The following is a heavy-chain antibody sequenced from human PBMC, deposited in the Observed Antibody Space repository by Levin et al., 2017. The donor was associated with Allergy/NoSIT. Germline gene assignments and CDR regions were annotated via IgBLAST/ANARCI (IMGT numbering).Heavy chain of an antibody. Sequence: SETLSLTCSVSGASINRYDYYWAWFRQPPGKGLEWIGTISYSGTTFYSPSLRSRVTIFIDTSENHLSLKLDYATAADTALYYCAGQTDIEPMLVNGYAEYWGQGILVTVSS. CDR1: GASINRYDYY. J-gene: IGHJ4*02. V-gene: IGHV4-39*01. D-gene: IGHD2-15*01. CDR2: ISYSGTT. CDR3: AGQTDIEPMLVNGYAEY.